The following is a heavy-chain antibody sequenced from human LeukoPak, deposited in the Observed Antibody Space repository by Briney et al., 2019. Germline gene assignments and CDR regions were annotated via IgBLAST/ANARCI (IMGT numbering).Heavy chain of an antibody. D-gene: IGHD4-23*01. Sequence: GGSLRLSCAASGFTFSSYAMSWVRQAPGKGLEWVSAISGSGGGTYYADSVKGRFTISRDNSKNTLSLQMYSLRAEDTALYYCARDRGGNSYYFDYWGQGTLVTVSS. CDR3: ARDRGGNSYYFDY. CDR1: GFTFSSYA. CDR2: ISGSGGGT. J-gene: IGHJ4*02. V-gene: IGHV3-23*01.